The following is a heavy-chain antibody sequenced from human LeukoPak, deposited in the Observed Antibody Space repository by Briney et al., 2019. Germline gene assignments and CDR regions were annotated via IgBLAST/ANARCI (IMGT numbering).Heavy chain of an antibody. V-gene: IGHV1-2*02. CDR1: GYTFTGYY. J-gene: IGHJ4*02. D-gene: IGHD3-22*01. Sequence: ASVKVSCKASGYTFTGYYMHWVRQAPGQGLEWMGWINPNSGGTNYAQKFQGRVTMTRDTSISTAYMELSRLRSGDTAVYYCARDFNYYDSSGYYYDFDYWGQGTLVTVSS. CDR2: INPNSGGT. CDR3: ARDFNYYDSSGYYYDFDY.